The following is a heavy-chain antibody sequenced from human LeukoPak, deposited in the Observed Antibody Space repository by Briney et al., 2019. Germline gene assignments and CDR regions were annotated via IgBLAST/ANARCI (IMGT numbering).Heavy chain of an antibody. D-gene: IGHD6-13*01. J-gene: IGHJ4*02. V-gene: IGHV1-2*02. CDR1: GYTFTSYY. Sequence: VKVSCKASGYTFTSYYMHWVRQPPRQGLLWMGWINPNSGGTNYAQKFQGRVTMTRDTSISTAYLELSRLRSDDTAVYYCARVRIAAAGTPPGIDYWGQGTLVTVSS. CDR3: ARVRIAAAGTPPGIDY. CDR2: INPNSGGT.